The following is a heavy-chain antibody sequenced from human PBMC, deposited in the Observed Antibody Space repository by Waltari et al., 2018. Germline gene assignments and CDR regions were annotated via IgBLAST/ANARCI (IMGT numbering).Heavy chain of an antibody. V-gene: IGHV1-69*05. D-gene: IGHD5-18*01. CDR1: GGTFSSYA. J-gene: IGHJ6*02. CDR3: ARGGYLTYYYYYGMDV. Sequence: QVQLVQSGAEVKKPGSSVKVSCKASGGTFSSYAISWVRQAPGQGREWMGGIIPIFGTANYGQKFQCRVTITTDESTSTAYMELISLRSEDTAVYYCARGGYLTYYYYYGMDVWGQGTTVTVSS. CDR2: IIPIFGTA.